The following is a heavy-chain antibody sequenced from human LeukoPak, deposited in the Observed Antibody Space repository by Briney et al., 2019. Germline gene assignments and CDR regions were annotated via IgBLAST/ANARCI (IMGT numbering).Heavy chain of an antibody. J-gene: IGHJ6*03. CDR1: GFTFSSYW. D-gene: IGHD3-10*01. Sequence: GGSLRLSCAASGFTFSSYWMHWVRQAPGKGRGWVSVIHKNAITYYADIVKGRFTISRDNSKNTVFLQMNSLRAEDTAVYYCARSLRVRGVPDYMDVWGRGTTVTISS. CDR2: IHKNAIT. CDR3: ARSLRVRGVPDYMDV. V-gene: IGHV3-53*01.